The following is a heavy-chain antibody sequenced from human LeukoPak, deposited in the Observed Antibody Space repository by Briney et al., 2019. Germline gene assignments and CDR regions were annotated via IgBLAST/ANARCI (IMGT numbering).Heavy chain of an antibody. J-gene: IGHJ3*02. CDR3: AKLADPNDAFDI. CDR2: IIGSGGST. D-gene: IGHD2-15*01. Sequence: VGSLRLSCAAPGFTFSSYAMSWVRQAPGKRLEWVSAIIGSGGSTYYADSVKGRFTISRDNFKNTLDLQMNSLRAEDTAVYYCAKLADPNDAFDIWGQGTMVTVSS. V-gene: IGHV3-23*01. CDR1: GFTFSSYA.